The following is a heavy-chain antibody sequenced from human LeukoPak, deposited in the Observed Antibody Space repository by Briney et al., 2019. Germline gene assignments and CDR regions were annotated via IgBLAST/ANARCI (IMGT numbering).Heavy chain of an antibody. CDR2: ISGSGGST. CDR1: GFTFSTYA. J-gene: IGHJ4*02. D-gene: IGHD6-13*01. V-gene: IGHV3-23*01. Sequence: GGSLRLSCAASGFTFSTYAMNWVRQAPGKGLEWVSAISGSGGSTYYADSVKGRFTISRDNSKNTLYLQMNSLRAEDTAIYYCARDQGYSSSWYYFDYWGQGTLVTVSS. CDR3: ARDQGYSSSWYYFDY.